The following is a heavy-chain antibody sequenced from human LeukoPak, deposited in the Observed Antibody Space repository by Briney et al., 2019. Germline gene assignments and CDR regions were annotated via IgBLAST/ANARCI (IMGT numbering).Heavy chain of an antibody. CDR3: ARNREFGDYYFDY. Sequence: SQTLSLTCTVSGGSINSGGYYWSWIRQRPGKGLEWIAYIYYSGTTYYNPSLKSRVTLSIDTSKNQFSLRLTSETAADTAVYYCARNREFGDYYFDYWGQGTLVTVSS. D-gene: IGHD4-17*01. CDR2: IYYSGTT. J-gene: IGHJ4*02. V-gene: IGHV4-31*03. CDR1: GGSINSGGYY.